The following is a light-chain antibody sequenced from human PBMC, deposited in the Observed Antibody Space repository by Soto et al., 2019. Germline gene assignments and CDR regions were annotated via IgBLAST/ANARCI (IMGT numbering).Light chain of an antibody. CDR2: GTS. Sequence: VITQSASTVSVSPGERATLSCRASQSVSSNLAWYQQKPGQSPRLLIYGTSTRATGIPARFSGSGSGTEFTLTISSLQSEDFAVYYCHQYNFWPTFGQGTKVDIK. CDR1: QSVSSN. CDR3: HQYNFWPT. V-gene: IGKV3-15*01. J-gene: IGKJ1*01.